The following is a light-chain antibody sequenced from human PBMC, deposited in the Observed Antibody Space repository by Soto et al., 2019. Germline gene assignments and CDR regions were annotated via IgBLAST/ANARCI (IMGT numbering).Light chain of an antibody. CDR2: AAS. CDR1: QGISNY. J-gene: IGKJ4*01. V-gene: IGKV1-27*01. Sequence: DIQMTQSPSSLSASVGDRVTITCRASQGISNYLAWYQQKPGKVPKLLIYAASTLQSGVASRFSGSGSGTDFTLTISFLQPEHVPTYYCQKYNSAPLVFGGGTTVDIK. CDR3: QKYNSAPLV.